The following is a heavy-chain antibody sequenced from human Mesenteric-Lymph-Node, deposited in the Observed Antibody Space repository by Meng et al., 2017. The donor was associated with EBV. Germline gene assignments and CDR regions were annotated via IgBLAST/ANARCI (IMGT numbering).Heavy chain of an antibody. CDR2: MNPNSGNT. V-gene: IGHV1-8*01. Sequence: GELVKCGAEVKKPGASLKVSCKASGYTFTSYDINWVRQATGQGVEWMGWMNPNSGNTGYAQKFQGRVTMTRNTSIRTAYMELSSLRSEDPAVYYCARRPAAIPGWFDPCGQRTLVTVSS. CDR1: GYTFTSYD. J-gene: IGHJ5*02. CDR3: ARRPAAIPGWFDP. D-gene: IGHD2-21*02.